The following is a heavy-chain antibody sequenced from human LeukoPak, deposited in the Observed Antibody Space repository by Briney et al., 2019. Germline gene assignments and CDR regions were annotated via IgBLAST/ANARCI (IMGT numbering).Heavy chain of an antibody. D-gene: IGHD1-26*01. CDR2: INPSGGST. V-gene: IGHV1-46*01. CDR3: ARDMESGSYSDYFDY. Sequence: ASVKVSCKASGYTFTSYYMHWVRQAPGQGLEWMGIINPSGGSTSYAQKFQGRVTMTRDTSTSTVYVELSSLRSEDTAVYYCARDMESGSYSDYFDYWGQGTLVTVSS. CDR1: GYTFTSYY. J-gene: IGHJ4*02.